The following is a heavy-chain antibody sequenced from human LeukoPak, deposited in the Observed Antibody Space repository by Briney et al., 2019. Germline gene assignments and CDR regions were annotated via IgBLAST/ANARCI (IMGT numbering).Heavy chain of an antibody. V-gene: IGHV3-21*04. CDR2: ISSSSSYI. J-gene: IGHJ4*02. CDR3: ARDPSYLTRPDY. Sequence: GGSLRLSCAASGFTFSSYSMNWVRQAPGKGLEWVSSISSSSSYIYYADSVKGRFTISRDNAKNSLYLQMNSLRAEDTAVYYCARDPSYLTRPDYWGQGTLVTVSS. D-gene: IGHD3-9*01. CDR1: GFTFSSYS.